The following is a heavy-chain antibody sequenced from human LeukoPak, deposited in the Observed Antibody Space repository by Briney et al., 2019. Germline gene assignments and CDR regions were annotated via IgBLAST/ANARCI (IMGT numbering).Heavy chain of an antibody. Sequence: GGSLRLSCAASGFTFSSYGMHWVRQAPGKGLEWVAFIRYDGSNKYYADSVKGRFTISRDNSKNTLYLQMNSLRAEDTAVYYCATYYYDTLYYFDYWGQGTLVTVSS. V-gene: IGHV3-30*02. CDR3: ATYYYDTLYYFDY. CDR2: IRYDGSNK. D-gene: IGHD3-22*01. CDR1: GFTFSSYG. J-gene: IGHJ4*02.